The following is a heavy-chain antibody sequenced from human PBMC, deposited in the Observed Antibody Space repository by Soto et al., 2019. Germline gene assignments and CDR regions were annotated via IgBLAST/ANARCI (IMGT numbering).Heavy chain of an antibody. CDR1: GGSFSGYY. J-gene: IGHJ4*02. CDR2: INHSGST. V-gene: IGHV4-34*01. D-gene: IGHD4-17*01. CDR3: ASRVSRYGDYATGY. Sequence: SETLSLTCAVYGGSFSGYYWSWIRQPPGKGLEWIGEINHSGSTNYNPSLKSRVTISVDTSKNQFSLKLSSVTAADTAVYYCASRVSRYGDYATGYWGQGTLVTVSS.